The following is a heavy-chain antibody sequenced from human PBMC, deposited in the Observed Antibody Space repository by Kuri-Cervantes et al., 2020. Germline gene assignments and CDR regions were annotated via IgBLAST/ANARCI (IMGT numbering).Heavy chain of an antibody. CDR3: ARDLKRQGYDILTGYYKNAGY. V-gene: IGHV1-46*01. Sequence: ASVKVSCKASGYTFTSYYMHWVRQAPGQGLEWMGIINPSGGSTSYAQKFQGRVTMTRDTSTSTAYMELRSLRSDDTAVYYCARDLKRQGYDILTGYYKNAGYWGQGTLVTVSS. D-gene: IGHD3-9*01. J-gene: IGHJ4*02. CDR1: GYTFTSYY. CDR2: INPSGGST.